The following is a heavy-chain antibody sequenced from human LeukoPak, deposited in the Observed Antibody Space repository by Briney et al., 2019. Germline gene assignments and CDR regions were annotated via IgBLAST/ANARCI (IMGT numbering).Heavy chain of an antibody. CDR3: VRSGFDS. J-gene: IGHJ4*02. V-gene: IGHV3-30-3*01. CDR2: ISDDGSNK. D-gene: IGHD3-10*01. CDR1: GFTFSTYA. Sequence: GGSLRLSCAASGFTFSTYAMHWTRQAPGKGLDWVAVISDDGSNKYYADSVKGRFIISRDNSRSTLYLQMNSLRAEDTAVYYCVRSGFDSWGQGTLVTVSS.